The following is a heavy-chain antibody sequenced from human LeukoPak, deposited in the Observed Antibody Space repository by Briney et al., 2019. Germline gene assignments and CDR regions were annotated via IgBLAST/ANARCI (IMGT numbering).Heavy chain of an antibody. J-gene: IGHJ2*01. CDR3: ARAPGSYDSSGFLYWYFDL. CDR2: IYYSGST. V-gene: IGHV4-59*01. Sequence: SETLSLTCTVSGGSISSYYWSWIRQPPGKGLECIGYIYYSGSTNYNPSLKSRVTISVDTSKNQFSLKLSSVTAADTAVYYCARAPGSYDSSGFLYWYFDLWGRGTLVTVSS. CDR1: GGSISSYY. D-gene: IGHD3-22*01.